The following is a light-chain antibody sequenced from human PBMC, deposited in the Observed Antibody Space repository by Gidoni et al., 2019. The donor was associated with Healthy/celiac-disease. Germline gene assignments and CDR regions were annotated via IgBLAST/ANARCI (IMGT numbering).Light chain of an antibody. CDR3: QQYGSSPRIFT. V-gene: IGKV3-20*01. CDR1: QSVSSSY. Sequence: EIVLTQYPGTLSLSPGERATLSCRASQSVSSSYLAWYQQKPGQAPRLLIYGASSRATGIPDRFSGSGSGTDFTLTISRLEPEDFAVYYCQQYGSSPRIFTFGPGTKVDIK. CDR2: GAS. J-gene: IGKJ3*01.